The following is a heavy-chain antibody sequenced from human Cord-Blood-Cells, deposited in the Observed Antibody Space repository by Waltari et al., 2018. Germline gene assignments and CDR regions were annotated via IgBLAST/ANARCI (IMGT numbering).Heavy chain of an antibody. Sequence: QVTLKESGPALVKPTQTLTLTCTFSGFSLSTSGMRVSWIRQPPGKALEWLARIDWDVDKFYSTSLKTRLTISKDTSKNQVVLTMTNMDPVDTATYYCARIQTGDDAFDIWGQGTMVTVSS. CDR3: ARIQTGDDAFDI. D-gene: IGHD7-27*01. V-gene: IGHV2-70*04. CDR2: IDWDVDK. J-gene: IGHJ3*02. CDR1: GFSLSTSGMR.